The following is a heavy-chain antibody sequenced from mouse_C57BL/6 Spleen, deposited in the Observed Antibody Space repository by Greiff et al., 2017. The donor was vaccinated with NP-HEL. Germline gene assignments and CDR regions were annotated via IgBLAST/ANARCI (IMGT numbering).Heavy chain of an antibody. CDR1: GYTFTSYW. J-gene: IGHJ3*01. V-gene: IGHV1-55*01. Sequence: QVQLQQPGAELVKPGALVKMSCKASGYTFTSYWITWVKQRPGQGLEWIGDIYPGSGSTNYNEKFKSKATLTVDTSSSTAYMQLSSLTSEDSAVYYCARHYYDYPWFAYWGQGTLVTVSA. D-gene: IGHD2-4*01. CDR3: ARHYYDYPWFAY. CDR2: IYPGSGST.